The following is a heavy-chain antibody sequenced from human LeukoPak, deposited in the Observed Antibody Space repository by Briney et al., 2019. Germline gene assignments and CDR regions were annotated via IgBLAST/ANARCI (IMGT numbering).Heavy chain of an antibody. J-gene: IGHJ4*02. CDR3: ARWETSTDGNYFDY. CDR2: ISSSGSTI. V-gene: IGHV3-48*03. CDR1: GSTFSSYE. Sequence: PGGSLRLSCAASGSTFSSYEMNWVRQAPGKGLEWVSYISSSGSTIYYADSVKGRFIISRDNSKNTLYLQMNSLRADDTAVYYCARWETSTDGNYFDYWGQGTLVTVSS. D-gene: IGHD4-11*01.